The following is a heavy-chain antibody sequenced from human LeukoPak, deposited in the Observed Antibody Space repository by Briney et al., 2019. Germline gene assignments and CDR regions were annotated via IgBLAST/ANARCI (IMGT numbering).Heavy chain of an antibody. J-gene: IGHJ6*02. Sequence: SGGPLRLSCVASGFTFSDYFMTWIRQPPGKPLECVSYISTIDGIIYYADSVKDRFTISRDNAKSSLFLQMNNLRAEDTAVYYCAKASWGMDVWGQGSSVIVS. V-gene: IGHV3-11*01. CDR3: AKASWGMDV. CDR2: ISTIDGII. CDR1: GFTFSDYF.